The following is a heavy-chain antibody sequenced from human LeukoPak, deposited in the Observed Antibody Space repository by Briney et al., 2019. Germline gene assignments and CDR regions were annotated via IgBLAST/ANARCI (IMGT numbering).Heavy chain of an antibody. CDR1: GFTFSDYY. J-gene: IGHJ5*02. CDR2: ISSSGSTI. CDR3: ARDRSAATGTTTWFDP. Sequence: PGGSLRLSCAASGFTFSDYYMSWIRQAPGKGLEWVSYISSSGSTIYYADSVKGRFTISRDNAKNSLYLQMNSLRAEDTAVYYCARDRSAATGTTTWFDPWGQGTLVTVSS. V-gene: IGHV3-11*04. D-gene: IGHD1-1*01.